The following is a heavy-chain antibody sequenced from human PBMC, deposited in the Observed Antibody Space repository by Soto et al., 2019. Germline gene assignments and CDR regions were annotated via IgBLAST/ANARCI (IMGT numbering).Heavy chain of an antibody. CDR3: ARLADSSGYYLLYYFDY. J-gene: IGHJ4*02. CDR2: IYPGDSDT. V-gene: IGHV5-51*01. Sequence: EVQLVQSGAEVKKPGESLKISCKGSGYSFTSYWIGWVRQMPGKGLEWMGIIYPGDSDTRYSPSFQGQVTISADKSISTAYLQWSSLKASDTAMYYCARLADSSGYYLLYYFDYWGQGTLVTVSS. CDR1: GYSFTSYW. D-gene: IGHD3-22*01.